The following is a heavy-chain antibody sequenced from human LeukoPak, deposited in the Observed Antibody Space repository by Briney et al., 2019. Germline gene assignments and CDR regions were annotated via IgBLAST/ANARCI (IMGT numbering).Heavy chain of an antibody. V-gene: IGHV1-46*01. CDR3: ARGGPDTAMVRIGDY. Sequence: ASAKVSCKASGYTFTSYYMHWVRQAPGQGLEWMGIINPSGGSTSYAQKFQGRVTMTRDTSTSTVYMELSSLRSEDTAVYYCARGGPDTAMVRIGDYWGQGTLVTVSS. D-gene: IGHD5-18*01. CDR1: GYTFTSYY. CDR2: INPSGGST. J-gene: IGHJ4*02.